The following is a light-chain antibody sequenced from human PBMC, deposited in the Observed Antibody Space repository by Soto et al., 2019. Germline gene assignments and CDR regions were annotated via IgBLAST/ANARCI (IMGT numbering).Light chain of an antibody. J-gene: IGKJ3*01. CDR2: DAS. Sequence: EIVMTQSPATLSVSPGERATLSCRASQSVSSNLAWYQQKPGQAPRLLIYDASSRATGIPDRFSGSGSGTDFTLTISRLEPDDFAVYYCQQYGSSPFTFGPGTRWIS. CDR1: QSVSSN. V-gene: IGKV3-20*01. CDR3: QQYGSSPFT.